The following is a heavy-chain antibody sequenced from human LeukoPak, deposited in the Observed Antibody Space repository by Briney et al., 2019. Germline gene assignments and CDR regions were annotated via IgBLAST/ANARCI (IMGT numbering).Heavy chain of an antibody. CDR2: INSDGSST. CDR1: GFTFSSYW. J-gene: IGHJ4*02. D-gene: IGHD3-22*01. V-gene: IGHV3-74*01. CDR3: AWPGYYYDSSGYFI. Sequence: GGSLRLSCAASGFTFSSYWMHWVRQAPGKGLVWVSRINSDGSSTSYAVSVKGRFTLSRDNAKNTLYLQMNSLRAEDTAVYYCAWPGYYYDSSGYFIWGQGTLVTVSS.